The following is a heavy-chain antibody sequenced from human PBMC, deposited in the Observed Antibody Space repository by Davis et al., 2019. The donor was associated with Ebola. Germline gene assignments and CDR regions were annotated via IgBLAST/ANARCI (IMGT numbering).Heavy chain of an antibody. Sequence: GGSLRLSCAASGLTFSSYAMSWVRQAPGKGLEWVSVIGGTGGSTYYADSLRGRFTISRDNSKNTLYLQMNSLRAEDTAVYYCARGIARYYYYGMDVWGQGTTVTVSS. J-gene: IGHJ6*02. CDR1: GLTFSSYA. D-gene: IGHD2-15*01. CDR2: IGGTGGST. CDR3: ARGIARYYYYGMDV. V-gene: IGHV3-23*01.